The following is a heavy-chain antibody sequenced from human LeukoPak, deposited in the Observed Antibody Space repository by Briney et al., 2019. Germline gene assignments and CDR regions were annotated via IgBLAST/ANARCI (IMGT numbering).Heavy chain of an antibody. CDR1: GYTFTGYY. Sequence: ASVKVSCKASGYTFTGYYMHWVRQAPGQGLEWMGWINPNSGGTNYAQKFQGRVTMTRDTSISTAYMELSRLRSDDTAVYYCARVGGKYCSSTKCFDYWGQGTLVTVSS. J-gene: IGHJ4*02. D-gene: IGHD2-2*01. CDR2: INPNSGGT. V-gene: IGHV1-2*02. CDR3: ARVGGKYCSSTKCFDY.